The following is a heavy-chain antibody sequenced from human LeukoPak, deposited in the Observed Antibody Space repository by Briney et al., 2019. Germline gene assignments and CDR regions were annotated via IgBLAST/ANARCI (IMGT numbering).Heavy chain of an antibody. J-gene: IGHJ3*01. CDR3: ARFATHYGADAFDV. CDR2: IGPYNSYT. V-gene: IGHV1-18*01. D-gene: IGHD4-17*01. Sequence: ASVKVSCKASEYSLTTYGITWVRQAPGQGLEWMGWIGPYNSYTTYTQKLQGRLTMTTDTSTSTAYMELGRLRSDDTAVYYCARFATHYGADAFDVWGQGTMVTVSS. CDR1: EYSLTTYG.